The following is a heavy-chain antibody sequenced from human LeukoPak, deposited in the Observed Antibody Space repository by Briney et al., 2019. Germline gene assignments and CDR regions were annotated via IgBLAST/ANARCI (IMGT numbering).Heavy chain of an antibody. CDR3: AREGVSVTNFEY. Sequence: SETLSLTCAVYGETFSGFYWSWIRQPPGKGLEWIGEINYSGSTNYNPSLKNRVSLSVDTSKNQFSPNLNSVTAADTAVYYCAREGVSVTNFEYWGQGTLVTVSS. V-gene: IGHV4-34*01. CDR2: INYSGST. CDR1: GETFSGFY. D-gene: IGHD5/OR15-5a*01. J-gene: IGHJ4*02.